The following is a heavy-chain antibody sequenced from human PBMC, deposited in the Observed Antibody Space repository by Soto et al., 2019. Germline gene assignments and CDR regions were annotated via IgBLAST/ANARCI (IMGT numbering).Heavy chain of an antibody. CDR2: ISGSGGST. CDR1: GFTFSSYG. Sequence: GGSLRLSCAASGFTFSSYGMSWVRQAPGKGLEWVSAISGSGGSTYYADSVKGRFTISRDNSKNTLYLQMNSLRAEDTAVYYCAKDFWSGSNYYYYYMDVWGKGTTVTVSS. CDR3: AKDFWSGSNYYYYYMDV. V-gene: IGHV3-23*01. D-gene: IGHD3-3*01. J-gene: IGHJ6*03.